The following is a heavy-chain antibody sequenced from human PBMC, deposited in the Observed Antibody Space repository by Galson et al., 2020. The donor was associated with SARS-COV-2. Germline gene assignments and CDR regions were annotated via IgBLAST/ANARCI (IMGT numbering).Heavy chain of an antibody. CDR1: GYTFTSYG. D-gene: IGHD3-22*01. J-gene: IGHJ3*02. Sequence: ASVKVSCKASGYTFTSYGISWVRQAPGQGLEWTGWNSAHNGNTNYAQKLQGRVTMTTDTSTSTAYMELRSLRSDDTAVYYCARDLAVYYYGSGGYKPDAFDIWGQGTMVTVSS. CDR3: ARDLAVYYYGSGGYKPDAFDI. V-gene: IGHV1-18*01. CDR2: NSAHNGNT.